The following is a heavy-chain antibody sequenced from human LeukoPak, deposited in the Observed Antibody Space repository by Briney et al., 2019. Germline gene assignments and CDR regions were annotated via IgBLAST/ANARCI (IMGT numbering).Heavy chain of an antibody. CDR3: ARKGGFYYDSRAYDY. Sequence: ASVKVSCKASGYTFTSYYMHWVRQAPGQGLEWMGIINPSGGITSYAQKFQGRVTMTRNTSISTAYMELSSLRSEDTAVYYCARKGGFYYDSRAYDYWGQGTLVTVSS. J-gene: IGHJ4*02. V-gene: IGHV1-46*01. CDR2: INPSGGIT. D-gene: IGHD3-22*01. CDR1: GYTFTSYY.